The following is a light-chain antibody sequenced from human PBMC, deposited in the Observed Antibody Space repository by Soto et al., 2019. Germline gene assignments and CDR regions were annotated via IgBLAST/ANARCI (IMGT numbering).Light chain of an antibody. CDR2: GAS. J-gene: IGKJ1*01. Sequence: EIVLTQSPGTLSVSPGERATLSCSASQSVSRSDLAWYQQKPGQAPRLLIYGASSRATGIPDRFSGSGSGTDFTLTISRLEPEDFAVYYCQQYGSSRWTFGQGTKVDIK. CDR1: QSVSRSD. CDR3: QQYGSSRWT. V-gene: IGKV3-20*01.